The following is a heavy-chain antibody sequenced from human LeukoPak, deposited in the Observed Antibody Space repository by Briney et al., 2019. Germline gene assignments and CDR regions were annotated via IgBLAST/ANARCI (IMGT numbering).Heavy chain of an antibody. CDR2: ISNSGSTI. CDR1: GFTFSSSW. J-gene: IGHJ4*02. V-gene: IGHV3-48*03. CDR3: ARSPTGSGWYYFDY. D-gene: IGHD6-19*01. Sequence: GGSLRLSCAASGFTFSSSWMSWLRQPPGKGLEWISYISNSGSTIYYADSVKGRFTISRDNAKNSLYLQMNSLRAEDTAVYYCARSPTGSGWYYFDYWGQGTLVTVSS.